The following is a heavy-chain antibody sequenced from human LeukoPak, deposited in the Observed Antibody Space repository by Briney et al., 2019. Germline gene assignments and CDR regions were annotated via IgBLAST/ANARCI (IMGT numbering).Heavy chain of an antibody. V-gene: IGHV1-2*02. CDR2: INPNSGGT. CDR3: ARDPGCSSTSCYVYGWFDP. Sequence: ASVKVSCKASGYTFTSYDINWVRQATGQGLEWMGWINPNSGGTNYAQKFQGRVTMTRDTSISTAYMELSRLRSDDTAVYYCARDPGCSSTSCYVYGWFDPRGQGTLVTVSS. D-gene: IGHD2-2*01. CDR1: GYTFTSYD. J-gene: IGHJ5*02.